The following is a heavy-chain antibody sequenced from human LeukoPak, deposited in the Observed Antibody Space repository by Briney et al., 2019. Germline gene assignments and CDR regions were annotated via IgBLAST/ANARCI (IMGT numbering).Heavy chain of an antibody. Sequence: PGGSLRLSCVASGFTFSSHSMNWVRQAPGKGLEWVANIKQDGSEKYYVDSVKGRFTISRDNAKNSLYLQMNSLRAEDTAVYYCWASDLDSPWVSSGWYIDYWGQGTLVTVSS. CDR2: IKQDGSEK. CDR3: WASDLDSPWVSSGWYIDY. CDR1: GFTFSSHS. D-gene: IGHD6-19*01. J-gene: IGHJ4*02. V-gene: IGHV3-7*01.